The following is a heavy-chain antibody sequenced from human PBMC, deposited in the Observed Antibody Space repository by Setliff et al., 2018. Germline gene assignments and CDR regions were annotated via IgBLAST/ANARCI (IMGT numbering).Heavy chain of an antibody. CDR2: ISTGSTTM. CDR1: GFTFRHYV. D-gene: IGHD2-15*01. V-gene: IGHV3-48*01. J-gene: IGHJ6*02. CDR3: VRASAVIISAALDL. Sequence: GGSLRLSCAASGFTFRHYVMHWVRQAPGKGLEWVSYISTGSTTMYHGDSVKGRFTISRGNDKNSLFLQMTSLRFEDTAVYYCVRASAVIISAALDLWGLGTAVTVSS.